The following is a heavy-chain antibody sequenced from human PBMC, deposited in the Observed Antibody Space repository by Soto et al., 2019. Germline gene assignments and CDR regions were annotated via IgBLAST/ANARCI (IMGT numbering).Heavy chain of an antibody. CDR2: INHSGST. Sequence: QVQLQQWGAGLLKPSETLSLTCAVYGGSFSGYYWSWIRQPPGKGLEWIGEINHSGSTNYNPSLKSRWTISVDTSKNQFSLKLRSVTAADTAVYYCARGRGRVVPAAKYHWFDPWGQGTLVTVSS. J-gene: IGHJ5*02. D-gene: IGHD2-2*01. V-gene: IGHV4-34*01. CDR1: GGSFSGYY. CDR3: ARGRGRVVPAAKYHWFDP.